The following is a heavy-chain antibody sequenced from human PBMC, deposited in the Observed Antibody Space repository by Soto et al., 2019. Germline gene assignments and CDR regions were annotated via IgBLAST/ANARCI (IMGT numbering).Heavy chain of an antibody. CDR1: GFPFSSYS. V-gene: IGHV3-21*06. CDR2: ITSSGFDI. CDR3: TRRTGTTYDS. Sequence: PGGSLRLSCAASGFPFSSYSMSWVRQAPGKGLEWVSSITSSGFDIYYADSVKGRFSISRDNAKNSLYLQMNSLRADDTAVYFCTRRTGTTYDSWGQGTLVTVSS. J-gene: IGHJ5*01. D-gene: IGHD1-1*01.